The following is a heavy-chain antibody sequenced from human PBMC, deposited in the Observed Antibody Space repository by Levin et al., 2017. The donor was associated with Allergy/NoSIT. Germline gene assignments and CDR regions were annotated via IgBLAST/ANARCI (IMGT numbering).Heavy chain of an antibody. CDR1: GGTFSSYA. Sequence: PGESLKISCKASGGTFSSYAISWVRQAPGQGLEWMGGIIPIFGTANYAQKFQGRVTITADESTSTAYMELSSLRSEDTAVYYCARDRRGGAAAGQQTFYYYYYMDVWGKGTTVTVSS. CDR3: ARDRRGGAAAGQQTFYYYYYMDV. D-gene: IGHD6-13*01. V-gene: IGHV1-69*01. J-gene: IGHJ6*03. CDR2: IIPIFGTA.